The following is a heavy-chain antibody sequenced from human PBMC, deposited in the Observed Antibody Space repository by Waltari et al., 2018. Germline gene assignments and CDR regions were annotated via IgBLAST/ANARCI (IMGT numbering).Heavy chain of an antibody. D-gene: IGHD3-22*01. CDR2: IYYSGST. CDR1: GGSISSYY. V-gene: IGHV4-59*01. CDR3: AREFSYYYDSSGYHNWFDP. J-gene: IGHJ5*02. Sequence: QVQLQESGPGLVKPSETLSLTCTVSGGSISSYYWSWIRQPPGKGLEWIGYIYYSGSTNYNPSLKSRVTISVDTSKNQFSLKLSSVTAADTAVYYCAREFSYYYDSSGYHNWFDPWGQGTLVTVSS.